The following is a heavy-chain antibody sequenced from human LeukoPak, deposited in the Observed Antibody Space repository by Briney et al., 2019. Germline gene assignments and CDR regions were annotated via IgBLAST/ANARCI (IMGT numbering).Heavy chain of an antibody. CDR1: GGSFSGCY. V-gene: IGHV4-34*01. CDR3: ARTSPYHRRYCSSTSCPQPFDY. D-gene: IGHD2-2*01. J-gene: IGHJ4*02. Sequence: PSETLSLTCAVYGGSFSGCYWSWIRQPPGKGLEWIGEINHSGSTNYNPSLKSRVTISVDTSKNQFSLKLSSVTAADTAVYYCARTSPYHRRYCSSTSCPQPFDYWGQGTLVTVSS. CDR2: INHSGST.